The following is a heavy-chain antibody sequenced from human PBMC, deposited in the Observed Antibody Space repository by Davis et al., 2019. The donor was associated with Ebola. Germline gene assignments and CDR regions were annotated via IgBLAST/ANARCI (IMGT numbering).Heavy chain of an antibody. J-gene: IGHJ4*02. CDR2: IYYSGST. Sequence: GSLRLSCTVSGGSISSYYWSWIRQPPGKGLEWIGYIYYSGSTNYNPSLKSRVTISVDTSKNQFSLKLSSVTAADTAVYYCARQIFGVGASWGQGTLVTVSS. D-gene: IGHD3-3*01. CDR3: ARQIFGVGAS. CDR1: GGSISSYY. V-gene: IGHV4-59*08.